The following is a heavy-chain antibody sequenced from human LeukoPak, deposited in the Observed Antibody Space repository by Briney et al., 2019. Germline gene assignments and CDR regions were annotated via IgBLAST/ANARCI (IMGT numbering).Heavy chain of an antibody. D-gene: IGHD4-23*01. V-gene: IGHV2-70*01. J-gene: IGHJ4*02. Sequence: SGPTLVNPTQTLTLTCSFSGFSFTTGEMCVSWIRQPPGKALEWLALIARGDRKYYTTSLKTRLTISKDTSKNQVVLSMTNMDPVDTATYFCARIIGGTNSKGDFDYWGQGTLVTVSS. CDR1: GFSFTTGEMC. CDR3: ARIIGGTNSKGDFDY. CDR2: IARGDRK.